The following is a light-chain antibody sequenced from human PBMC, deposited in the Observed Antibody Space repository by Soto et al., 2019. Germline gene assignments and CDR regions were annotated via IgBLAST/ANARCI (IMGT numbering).Light chain of an antibody. CDR3: QQYNSYSRT. CDR1: QSISSW. J-gene: IGKJ1*01. CDR2: DAS. Sequence: DIQMTQSPSTLSASVGDRVTITCRASQSISSWLAWYQQKPGKAPKLLIYDASSLESGVPSRFSGSGSGTEFTRTISSLQPDDFATSYCQQYNSYSRTFGQGTKVEIK. V-gene: IGKV1-5*01.